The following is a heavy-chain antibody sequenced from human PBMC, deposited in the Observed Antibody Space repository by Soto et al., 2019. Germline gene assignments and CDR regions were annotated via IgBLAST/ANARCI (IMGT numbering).Heavy chain of an antibody. D-gene: IGHD2-15*01. Sequence: ASVKVSCKASGYPFTTGIHWVRQAPGQRLECMGWINPGNNNIKYSEDFQGRVTFTSDTSTSTVYMEMNSLRFEDTAVYYCAREGWYGTQRYYFDFWGQGTLVTVSS. V-gene: IGHV1-3*01. CDR2: INPGNNNI. CDR1: GYPFTTG. CDR3: AREGWYGTQRYYFDF. J-gene: IGHJ4*02.